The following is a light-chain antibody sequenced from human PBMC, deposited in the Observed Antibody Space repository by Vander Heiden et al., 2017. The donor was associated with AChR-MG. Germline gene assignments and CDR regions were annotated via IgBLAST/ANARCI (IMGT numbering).Light chain of an antibody. J-gene: IGKJ2*01. Sequence: IVMTQVPLSLPVTPGEPASISCRSSQSLLHSNGYNYLDWYLQKPGQSPQLLIYLGSNRASGVPDRFSGSGSGTDFTLKISRVEAEDVGVYYCMQALQTPSTFGQGTKLEIK. CDR2: LGS. CDR3: MQALQTPST. CDR1: QSLLHSNGYNY. V-gene: IGKV2-28*01.